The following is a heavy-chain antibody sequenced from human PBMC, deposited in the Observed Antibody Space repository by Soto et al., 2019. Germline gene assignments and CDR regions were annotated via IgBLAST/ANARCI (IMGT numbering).Heavy chain of an antibody. CDR1: GFTFSSYW. J-gene: IGHJ6*02. V-gene: IGHV3-7*01. CDR2: IKQDGSEK. D-gene: IGHD6-13*01. CDR3: ARIASTGRGWDV. Sequence: EVQLVESGGGLVQPGGSLRLSCADSGFTFSSYWRSWVRQAPVKGLEWVGNIKQDGSEKTYVDSVKGGFTISRDNAKNSLYLQMNSLRAEDTAVYYCARIASTGRGWDVWGQGTTVVVSS.